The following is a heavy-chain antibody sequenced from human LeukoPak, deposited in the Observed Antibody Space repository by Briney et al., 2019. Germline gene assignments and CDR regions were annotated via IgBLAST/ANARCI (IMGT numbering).Heavy chain of an antibody. CDR1: RFTLSTSW. V-gene: IGHV3-7*01. CDR2: IKQDGSEK. J-gene: IGHJ4*02. CDR3: ARVVHPLYYVDY. Sequence: GGSLRLSCAAPRFTLSTSWMSWVRQAPGKGLEWGANIKQDGSEKYYVDSVKGRFSIPRDIAKNALYLQMNSVRAEDTAVYYWARVVHPLYYVDYWGQGTLVTVSS. D-gene: IGHD3-10*01.